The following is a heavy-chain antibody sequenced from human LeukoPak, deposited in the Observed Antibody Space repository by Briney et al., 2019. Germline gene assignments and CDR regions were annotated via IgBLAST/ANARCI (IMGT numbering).Heavy chain of an antibody. CDR3: ASSSSWYPNWFDP. Sequence: SETLSLTCAVYGGSFSGYYWSWIRQPPGKGLEWIGEINHSGSTNYIPSLKSRVTISVDTSKNQFSLKLSSVTAADTAVYYCASSSSWYPNWFDPWGQGTLVTVSS. J-gene: IGHJ5*02. D-gene: IGHD6-13*01. CDR2: INHSGST. V-gene: IGHV4-34*01. CDR1: GGSFSGYY.